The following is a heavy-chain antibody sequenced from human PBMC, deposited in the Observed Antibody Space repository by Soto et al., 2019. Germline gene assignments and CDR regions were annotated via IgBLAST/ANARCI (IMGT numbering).Heavy chain of an antibody. Sequence: GGSLRLSCAASTSGFGGSNYMTWVRQAPGKGLEWVSVIYRDGNTYYVDSVKGRFTISRDNSKNTLYLQMNSLRGEDTAEYYCARGRFGMDVWGQGTTVTVSS. CDR1: TSGFGGSNY. CDR2: IYRDGNT. CDR3: ARGRFGMDV. J-gene: IGHJ6*02. V-gene: IGHV3-53*01.